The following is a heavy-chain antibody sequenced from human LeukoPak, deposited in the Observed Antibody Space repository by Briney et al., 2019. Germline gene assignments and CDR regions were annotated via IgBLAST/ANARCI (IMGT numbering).Heavy chain of an antibody. CDR2: IISSSSYI. CDR3: ARDPQYCSGGSCYSFDY. Sequence: SGGSLRLSCAASGFTFSTYSMNWVRQAPGKGLEWVSSIISSSSYIYYADSMKGRFTVSRDNAKNSLYLQMNSLRAEDTAVYYCARDPQYCSGGSCYSFDYWGQGTLVTVSS. V-gene: IGHV3-21*01. CDR1: GFTFSTYS. J-gene: IGHJ4*02. D-gene: IGHD2-15*01.